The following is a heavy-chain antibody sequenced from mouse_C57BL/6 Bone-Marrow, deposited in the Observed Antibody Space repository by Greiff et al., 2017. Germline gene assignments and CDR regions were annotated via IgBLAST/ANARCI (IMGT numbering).Heavy chain of an antibody. CDR1: GYTFTSYW. CDR2: IDPNSGGT. Sequence: QVQLKQPGAELVKPGASVKLSCKASGYTFTSYWMHWVKQRPGRGLEWIGRIDPNSGGTKYNEKFKSKATLTVDKPASTAYMQRSSLTSEDSAVYYGARWTTVVVWDDYWGQGTTLTVSS. V-gene: IGHV1-72*01. J-gene: IGHJ2*01. D-gene: IGHD1-1*01. CDR3: ARWTTVVVWDDY.